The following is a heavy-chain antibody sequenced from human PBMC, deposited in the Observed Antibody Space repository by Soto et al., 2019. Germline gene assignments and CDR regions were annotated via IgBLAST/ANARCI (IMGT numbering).Heavy chain of an antibody. J-gene: IGHJ5*02. V-gene: IGHV1-46*01. CDR1: GYTFTSYY. D-gene: IGHD1-7*01. Sequence: GASVKVFCKASGYTFTSYYMHWVRQAPGQGLEWMGIINPSGGSTSYAQKFQGRVTMTRDTSTSTVYMELSSLRSEDTAVYYCARDLDGTTSYNWFDPWGQGTLVTVSS. CDR2: INPSGGST. CDR3: ARDLDGTTSYNWFDP.